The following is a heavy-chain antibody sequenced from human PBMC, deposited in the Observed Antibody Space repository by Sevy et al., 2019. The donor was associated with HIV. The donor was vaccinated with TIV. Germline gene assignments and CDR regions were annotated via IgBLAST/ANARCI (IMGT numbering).Heavy chain of an antibody. CDR3: ARHPAALKYSSSSFYYYYYMDV. D-gene: IGHD6-6*01. CDR2: IYHSGST. Sequence: TLSLTCAVSGYSISSGYYWGWIRQPPGKGLEWIGSIYHSGSTYYNPSLKSRVTISVDTSKNQFSLKLSSVTAADTAGYYCARHPAALKYSSSSFYYYYYMDVWGKGTTVTVSS. V-gene: IGHV4-38-2*01. J-gene: IGHJ6*03. CDR1: GYSISSGYY.